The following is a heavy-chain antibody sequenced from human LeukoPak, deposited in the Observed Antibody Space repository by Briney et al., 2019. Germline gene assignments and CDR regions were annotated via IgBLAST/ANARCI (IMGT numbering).Heavy chain of an antibody. J-gene: IGHJ4*02. Sequence: GGSLRLSYAASGFTFSSYWMSWVRQAPGKGLEWVANIKKDGSEKYYVDSVKGRFTISRDNAKTSLYLQMNSLRAEDTAVYYCARHLSGITGYSYGRGIDYWGQGTLVTVSS. D-gene: IGHD5-18*01. CDR3: ARHLSGITGYSYGRGIDY. V-gene: IGHV3-7*01. CDR2: IKKDGSEK. CDR1: GFTFSSYW.